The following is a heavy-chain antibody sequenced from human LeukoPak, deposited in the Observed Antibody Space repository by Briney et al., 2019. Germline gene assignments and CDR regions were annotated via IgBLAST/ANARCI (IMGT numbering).Heavy chain of an antibody. J-gene: IGHJ4*02. Sequence: GRSLRLSCATSGFTFNRFGMHWVRQAPGKGLEWVAVIWYDGSNKDYADSVKGRFTISRDNSKNTLYLQMSGLRAEDTAVYYCATSAHIEVGTAPPLDYWGQGTLVTVTS. D-gene: IGHD2-21*02. CDR2: IWYDGSNK. CDR3: ATSAHIEVGTAPPLDY. CDR1: GFTFNRFG. V-gene: IGHV3-33*01.